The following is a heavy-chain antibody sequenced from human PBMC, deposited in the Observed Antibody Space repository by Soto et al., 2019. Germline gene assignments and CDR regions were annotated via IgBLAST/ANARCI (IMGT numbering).Heavy chain of an antibody. Sequence: SETLSLTCAVSGGSISSSNWWSWVRQPPGKGLEWIGEIYHSGSTNYNLSLKSRVTISVDKSKNQFSLKLSSVTAAATAVCSCALQMRDFWSGYPLDYWGQGTLVTVSS. CDR3: ALQMRDFWSGYPLDY. CDR1: GGSISSSNW. D-gene: IGHD3-3*01. CDR2: IYHSGST. V-gene: IGHV4-4*02. J-gene: IGHJ4*02.